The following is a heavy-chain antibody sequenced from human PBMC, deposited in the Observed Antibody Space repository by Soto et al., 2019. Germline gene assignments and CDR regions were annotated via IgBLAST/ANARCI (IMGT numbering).Heavy chain of an antibody. CDR2: FIPIFVSA. D-gene: IGHD2-2*01. CDR3: ARASTLTVHCGSVSCPRMDV. Sequence: QLHLVQSGAEVKKAGSSVKVSCKASGGTVSSYAITWVRQAPGKGLEWMGVFIPIFVSAHYAPKFQGRITITADESTSTAYMELSSLRSEDTAVYYCARASTLTVHCGSVSCPRMDVWGQGTTVTVSS. CDR1: GGTVSSYA. V-gene: IGHV1-69*01. J-gene: IGHJ6*02.